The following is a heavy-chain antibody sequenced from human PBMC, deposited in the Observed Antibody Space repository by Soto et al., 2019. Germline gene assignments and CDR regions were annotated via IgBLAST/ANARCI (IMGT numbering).Heavy chain of an antibody. V-gene: IGHV1-69*01. D-gene: IGHD3-10*01. CDR1: GGTFSSYA. J-gene: IGHJ5*02. CDR3: ESSEEGDWIDP. Sequence: QVQLVQSGAEVKKPGSSVKVSCKASGGTFSSYAISWVRQAPGPWLEWMGGIIPIFGTANYAQKFQGRVTITAYECTSTAYMELSSMRTQQTEVYYCESSEEGDWIDPWGQETLVTVSS. CDR2: IIPIFGTA.